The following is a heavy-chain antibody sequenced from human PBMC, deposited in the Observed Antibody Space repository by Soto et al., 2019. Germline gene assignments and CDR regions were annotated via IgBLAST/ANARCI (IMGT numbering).Heavy chain of an antibody. D-gene: IGHD2-15*01. V-gene: IGHV3-30*18. Sequence: QVQLVESGGGVVQPGRSLRLSCAASGFTFSSYGMHWVRQAPGKGLEWVAVISYDGSNKYYADSVKGRFTISRDNSKNTLYLQMNSLRAEDTAVYYCAXXXYSGPLDYWGQGTLVTVSS. CDR3: AXXXYSGPLDY. CDR2: ISYDGSNK. J-gene: IGHJ4*02. CDR1: GFTFSSYG.